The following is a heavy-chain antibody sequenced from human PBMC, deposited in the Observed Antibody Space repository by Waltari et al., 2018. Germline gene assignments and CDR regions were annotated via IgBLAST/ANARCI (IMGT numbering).Heavy chain of an antibody. CDR3: ASPGPYCGGDCWNLDY. V-gene: IGHV1-69*01. D-gene: IGHD2-21*02. Sequence: QVQLVQSGAEVKQPGSSVKVSCKPSGGTFSSYAISWVRQAPGQGLEWMGGIIPIFGTANYAQKFQGRVTITADESTSTAYMELSSLRSEDTAVYYCASPGPYCGGDCWNLDYWGQGTLVTVSS. CDR2: IIPIFGTA. CDR1: GGTFSSYA. J-gene: IGHJ4*02.